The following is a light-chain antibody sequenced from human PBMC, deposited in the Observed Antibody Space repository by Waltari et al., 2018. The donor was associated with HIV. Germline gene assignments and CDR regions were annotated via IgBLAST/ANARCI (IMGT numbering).Light chain of an antibody. J-gene: IGLJ3*02. V-gene: IGLV1-47*01. CDR2: RNN. CDR1: QAISNS. CDR3: AAWDDSLSGTV. Sequence: LTQSPASLSASVGDRVTITCRASQAISNSIAWYQQRPGKAPKLLIYRNNQRPSGVPDRFSGSKSGTSASLAISGLRSEDEADYYCAAWDDSLSGTVFGGGTKLTVL.